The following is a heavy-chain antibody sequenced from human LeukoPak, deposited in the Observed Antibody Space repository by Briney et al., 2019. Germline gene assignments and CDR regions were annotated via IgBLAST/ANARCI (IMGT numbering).Heavy chain of an antibody. D-gene: IGHD7-27*01. J-gene: IGHJ6*03. V-gene: IGHV3-74*01. Sequence: PGGSLRLSCAASGFTFSSYWMHWVRQAPGKGLVWDSRINIDGSGTTYADSVKGRFTVSRDNAKNTLYLQMNSLRAQDTAVYYCAKVRPGYYYMDVWGKGTTVTVS. CDR1: GFTFSSYW. CDR3: AKVRPGYYYMDV. CDR2: INIDGSGT.